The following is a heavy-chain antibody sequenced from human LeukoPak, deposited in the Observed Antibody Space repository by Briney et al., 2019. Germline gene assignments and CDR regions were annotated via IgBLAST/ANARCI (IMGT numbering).Heavy chain of an antibody. CDR2: INPNSGGT. V-gene: IGHV1-2*02. CDR1: GYTLTELS. CDR3: ARVGYYYDSSGYWLY. Sequence: ASVKVSCKVSGYTLTELSMHWVRQAPGQGLEWMGWINPNSGGTNYAQKFQGRVTMTRDTSISTAYMELSRLRSDDTAVYYCARVGYYYDSSGYWLYWGQGTLVTVSS. D-gene: IGHD3-22*01. J-gene: IGHJ4*02.